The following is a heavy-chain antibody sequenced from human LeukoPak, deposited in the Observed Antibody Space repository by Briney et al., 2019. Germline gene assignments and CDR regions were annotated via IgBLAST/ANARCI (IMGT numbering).Heavy chain of an antibody. CDR2: IRSKAYGGTT. Sequence: QPGRSLRLSCTASGFTFGDYAMSWFRQAPGKGLEWVGFIRSKAYGGTTEYAASVKGRFTISRDDSKSIAYLQMNRLKTEDTAVYYCTMGGYDTPTNYYYYYMDVWGKGTTVTVSS. J-gene: IGHJ6*03. CDR1: GFTFGDYA. CDR3: TMGGYDTPTNYYYYYMDV. D-gene: IGHD5-12*01. V-gene: IGHV3-49*03.